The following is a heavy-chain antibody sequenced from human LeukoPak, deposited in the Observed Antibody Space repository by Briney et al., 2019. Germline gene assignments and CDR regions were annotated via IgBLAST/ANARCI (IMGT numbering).Heavy chain of an antibody. CDR1: GLIFSKYW. J-gene: IGHJ4*02. Sequence: GGSLRLSCAASGLIFSKYWMTWVRQAPGKGLEWVASIKPDGSEKYYLDSVKGRFTISRDNAKNSLYLQMNSLRAEDTAVYYCARDDIAVATCFDYWGQGTLVTVSS. CDR2: IKPDGSEK. CDR3: ARDDIAVATCFDY. V-gene: IGHV3-7*01. D-gene: IGHD6-19*01.